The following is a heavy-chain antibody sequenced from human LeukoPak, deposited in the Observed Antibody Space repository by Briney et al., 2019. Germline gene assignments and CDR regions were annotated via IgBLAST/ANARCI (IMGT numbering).Heavy chain of an antibody. Sequence: PGGSLRLSCAASGFTFSSYWMHWVRHAPGKGLVWVSRINTDGSSTNYADSVKGRFTISRDNAKNSLYLQMNSLRAEDTAVYYCARDNAGRFLEWLSTRYYFDYWGQGSLVTVSS. CDR3: ARDNAGRFLEWLSTRYYFDY. J-gene: IGHJ4*02. D-gene: IGHD3-3*01. CDR1: GFTFSSYW. CDR2: INTDGSST. V-gene: IGHV3-74*01.